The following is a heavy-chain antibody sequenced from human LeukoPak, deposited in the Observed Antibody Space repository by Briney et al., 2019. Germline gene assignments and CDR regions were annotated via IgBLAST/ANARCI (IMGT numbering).Heavy chain of an antibody. V-gene: IGHV1-69*13. D-gene: IGHD5-18*01. CDR2: IIPIFGTA. J-gene: IGHJ4*02. CDR1: GGTFSSYA. CDR3: ARDSSYGYGLALDY. Sequence: GASVKVSCKASGGTFSSYAISWVRQAPGQGLEWMGGIIPIFGTANYAQKFQGRVTITADESTSTAYMELSSLRSEDTAVYYCARDSSYGYGLALDYWGQGTLVTVPS.